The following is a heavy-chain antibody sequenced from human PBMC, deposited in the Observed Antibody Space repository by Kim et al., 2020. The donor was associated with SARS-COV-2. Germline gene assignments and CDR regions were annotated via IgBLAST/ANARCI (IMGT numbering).Heavy chain of an antibody. CDR3: ARRPNSGSYIAGFYYGMDV. CDR1: GGSISSYY. D-gene: IGHD1-26*01. CDR2: IYYSGST. Sequence: SETLSLTCTVSGGSISSYYWSWIRQPPGKGLEWIGYIYYSGSTNYNPSLKSRVTISVDTSKNQFSLKLSSVTAADTAVYYCARRPNSGSYIAGFYYGMDVWGQGTTVTVSS. J-gene: IGHJ6*02. V-gene: IGHV4-59*08.